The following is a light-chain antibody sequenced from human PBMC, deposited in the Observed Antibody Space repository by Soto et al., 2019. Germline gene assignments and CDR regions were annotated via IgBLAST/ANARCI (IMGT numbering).Light chain of an antibody. J-gene: IGLJ3*02. CDR3: ANWDNKLSGPV. Sequence: QAVLTQPPSASGTPGQRVTMSCSGSTSNIAINDVFWYQQLPGAAPKLLFYRNNRRPSGVPDRFSASKSDTSASLAISGLRSDDEGDYYCANWDNKLSGPVFGGGIKLTVL. CDR1: TSNIAIND. V-gene: IGLV1-47*01. CDR2: RNN.